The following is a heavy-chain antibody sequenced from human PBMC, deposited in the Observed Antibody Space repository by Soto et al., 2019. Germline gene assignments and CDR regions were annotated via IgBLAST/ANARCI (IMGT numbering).Heavy chain of an antibody. CDR3: ARGIGYCSGGSCPFDY. CDR1: GYSFTSYW. J-gene: IGHJ4*02. Sequence: ESLKISCKGSGYSFTSYWIGWVRQMPGKGLEWMGIIYPGDSDTRYSPSFQGQVTVSADKSISTAYLQWSSLKASDTAMYYCARGIGYCSGGSCPFDYWGQGTLVTVSS. CDR2: IYPGDSDT. V-gene: IGHV5-51*01. D-gene: IGHD2-15*01.